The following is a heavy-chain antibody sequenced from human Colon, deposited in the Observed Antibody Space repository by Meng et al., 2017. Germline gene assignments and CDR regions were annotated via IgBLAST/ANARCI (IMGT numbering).Heavy chain of an antibody. CDR3: AKRNSNNWFDP. D-gene: IGHD2/OR15-2a*01. Sequence: SDTLSLTCAVSGASISGDNWWSWVRQPPGKGLEWIGEIYHSGTSNYNPSLKSRVTISVDKSKNQFSLKLSSVTAADTAVYYCAKRNSNNWFDPWGQGTLVTVSS. CDR2: IYHSGTS. CDR1: GASISGDNW. J-gene: IGHJ5*02. V-gene: IGHV4-4*02.